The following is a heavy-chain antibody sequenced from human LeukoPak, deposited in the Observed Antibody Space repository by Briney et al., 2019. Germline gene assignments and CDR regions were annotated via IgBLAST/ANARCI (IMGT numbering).Heavy chain of an antibody. D-gene: IGHD3-10*01. V-gene: IGHV3-30*04. Sequence: GGSLRLSCAASGFTFSSYAMHWVRQAPGKGLEWVAVISYDGSNKYYADSVKGRFTISRDNSKNTLYLQMNSLRAEDTAVYYCARGGSRRPLDWFDPWGQGTLVTVSS. CDR3: ARGGSRRPLDWFDP. J-gene: IGHJ5*02. CDR2: ISYDGSNK. CDR1: GFTFSSYA.